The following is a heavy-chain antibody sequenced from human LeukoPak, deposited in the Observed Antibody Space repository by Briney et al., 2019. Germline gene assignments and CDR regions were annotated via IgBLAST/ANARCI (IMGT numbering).Heavy chain of an antibody. CDR2: IKQDGSEK. D-gene: IGHD6-6*01. J-gene: IGHJ6*03. V-gene: IGHV3-7*01. CDR1: GFTFSSYW. Sequence: GGSLRLSCAASGFTFSSYWMSWVRQAPGKGLEWVANIKQDGSEKYYVDSVKGRFTISRDNDKNSLYLQMNSLRAEDTAVYYCARVCQLALLYYYYYMDVWGKGTTVTVSS. CDR3: ARVCQLALLYYYYYMDV.